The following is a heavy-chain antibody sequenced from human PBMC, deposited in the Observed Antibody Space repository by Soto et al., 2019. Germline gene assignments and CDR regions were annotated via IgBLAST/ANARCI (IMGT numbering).Heavy chain of an antibody. Sequence: QVQLQESGPGLVKPSQTLSLTCTVSGGSISSGDYYWSWIRQPPGKGLEWIGYIYYSGSTFYNPSLKGRLTISVDTSKNQFSLKLSSVTAADTAVYYCARERPDGARLDPWGQGTLVTVSS. CDR2: IYYSGST. V-gene: IGHV4-30-4*01. CDR1: GGSISSGDYY. CDR3: ARERPDGARLDP. D-gene: IGHD6-6*01. J-gene: IGHJ5*02.